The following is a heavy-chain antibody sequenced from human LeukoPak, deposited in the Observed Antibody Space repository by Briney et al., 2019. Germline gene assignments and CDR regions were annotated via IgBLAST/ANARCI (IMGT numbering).Heavy chain of an antibody. CDR1: GYTFTSYA. J-gene: IGHJ4*02. CDR3: ARGPGSYLLDY. Sequence: ASVKVSCKASGYTFTSYAMHWVRQAPGQRLEWMGWINAGNGNTKYSKKFQGRVTITRDTSASTAYMELSSLRSEDTAVYYCARGPGSYLLDYWGQGTLVTVSS. CDR2: INAGNGNT. V-gene: IGHV1-3*01. D-gene: IGHD1-26*01.